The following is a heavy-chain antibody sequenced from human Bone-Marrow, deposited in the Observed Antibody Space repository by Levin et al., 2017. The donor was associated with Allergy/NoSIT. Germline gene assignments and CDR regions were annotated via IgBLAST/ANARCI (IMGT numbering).Heavy chain of an antibody. D-gene: IGHD4-17*01. Sequence: GGSLRLSCAVSGFTVSNNYMGWVRQAPGKGLEWVSLIYSGGDTYYADSVKGRFTVSRDNSKNTLYLQMNSLRAEDTAVYYCARRYGDHLDYFDYWGQGSLVTVSS. CDR2: IYSGGDT. V-gene: IGHV3-53*01. CDR3: ARRYGDHLDYFDY. J-gene: IGHJ4*02. CDR1: GFTVSNNY.